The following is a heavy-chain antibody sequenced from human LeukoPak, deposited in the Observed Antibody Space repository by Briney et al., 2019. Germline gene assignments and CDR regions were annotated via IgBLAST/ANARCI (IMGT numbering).Heavy chain of an antibody. CDR2: ISNTMTDM. Sequence: ETLSLTCTVSGGSISSSSYSWGCIRQPPGKGLEWVSLISNTMTDMYYADSVKGRFTISRDNAKNSLYLQMNSLRAEDTAVYYCARDRCGSTGCDNTFDLWGQGTLVTVSS. CDR3: ARDRCGSTGCDNTFDL. D-gene: IGHD2-2*01. J-gene: IGHJ3*01. CDR1: GGSISSSS. V-gene: IGHV3-21*01.